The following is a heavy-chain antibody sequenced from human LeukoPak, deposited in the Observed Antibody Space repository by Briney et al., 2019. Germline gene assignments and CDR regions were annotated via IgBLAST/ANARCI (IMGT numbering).Heavy chain of an antibody. J-gene: IGHJ4*02. V-gene: IGHV3-33*08. Sequence: GGSLRLSCAASGFTLSPYGMHWVRQAPGKGLEWVAVIWYDGSNKYYADSVKGRFTISRDNSKNTLYLQMNSLRAEDTAVYYCARGRKWLVPCLDYWGQGTLVTVSS. D-gene: IGHD6-19*01. CDR3: ARGRKWLVPCLDY. CDR2: IWYDGSNK. CDR1: GFTLSPYG.